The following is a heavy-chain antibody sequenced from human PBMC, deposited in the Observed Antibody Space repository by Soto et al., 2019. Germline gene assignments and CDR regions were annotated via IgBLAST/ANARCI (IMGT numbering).Heavy chain of an antibody. V-gene: IGHV3-21*01. CDR2: ISTGGAYM. D-gene: IGHD2-15*01. J-gene: IGHJ4*01. CDR3: SEDNASPGGGYFGS. CDR1: GFTFRNYN. Sequence: EVQLVESGGGLVKAGGSLRLFCTASGFTFRNYNMNWVRQAPGKGLEWVSSISTGGAYMFYADSVKGRFTISRDNAQKSLFSQIDSPRAEDTAVYLCSEDNASPGGGYFGSRGQGTLVTVSS.